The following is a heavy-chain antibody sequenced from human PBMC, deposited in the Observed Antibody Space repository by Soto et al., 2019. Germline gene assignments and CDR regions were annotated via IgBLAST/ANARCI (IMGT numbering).Heavy chain of an antibody. CDR3: ARKGWLVKLEYFQH. V-gene: IGHV4-34*01. CDR1: GGSFSGYY. J-gene: IGHJ1*01. Sequence: SETLSLTCAVYGGSFSGYYWSWIRQPPGKGLEWIGEINHSGSTNYNPSLKSRVTISVDTSKNQFSLKLSSVTAADTAVYYCARKGWLVKLEYFQHWGQGTLVTVSS. D-gene: IGHD3-16*02. CDR2: INHSGST.